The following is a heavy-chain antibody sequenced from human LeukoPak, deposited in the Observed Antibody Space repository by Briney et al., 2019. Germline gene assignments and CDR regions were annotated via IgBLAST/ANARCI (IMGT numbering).Heavy chain of an antibody. Sequence: SETLSLTCAASGYSISSGYYWGWIRQPPGKGLEWIGSIYHSGSTYYNPSLKSRVTISVDTSKNQFSLKLSSVTAADTAVYYCARHFGLNWFDPWGQGTLVTVSS. J-gene: IGHJ5*02. CDR3: ARHFGLNWFDP. CDR2: IYHSGST. D-gene: IGHD3/OR15-3a*01. V-gene: IGHV4-38-2*01. CDR1: GYSISSGYY.